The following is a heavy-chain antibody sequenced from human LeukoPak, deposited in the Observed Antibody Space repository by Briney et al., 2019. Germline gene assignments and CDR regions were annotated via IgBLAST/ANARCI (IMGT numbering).Heavy chain of an antibody. D-gene: IGHD6-19*01. CDR2: ISSTTYT. V-gene: IGHV3-21*01. CDR3: ARDGSGWSRDV. CDR1: GFXFSVYS. Sequence: PAGSLRLSCAASGFXFSVYSISWIRRAPEKGLEWVSSISSTTYTYYADSVKGRFTISRDNSKNSLYLQMNSLTAEDTALYYCARDGSGWSRDVWGQGTTVTVSS. J-gene: IGHJ6*02.